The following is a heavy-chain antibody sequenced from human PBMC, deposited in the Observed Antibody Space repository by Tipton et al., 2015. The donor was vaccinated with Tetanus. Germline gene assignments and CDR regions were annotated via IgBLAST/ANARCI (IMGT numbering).Heavy chain of an antibody. V-gene: IGHV3-30*18. J-gene: IGHJ4*02. CDR1: GFTFSSYG. CDR3: AKGWVDSKKLFDY. D-gene: IGHD4-11*01. CDR2: ISYDGSNK. Sequence: SLRLSCAASGFTFSSYGMHWVRQAPGKGLEWVAVISYDGSNKYYADSVKGRFTISRDNSKNTLYLQMNSRRAEDTAVYYCAKGWVDSKKLFDYWGQGTLVTVSS.